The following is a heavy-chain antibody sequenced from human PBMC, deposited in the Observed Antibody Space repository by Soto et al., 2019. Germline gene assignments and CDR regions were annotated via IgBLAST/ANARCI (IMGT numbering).Heavy chain of an antibody. V-gene: IGHV4-59*01. CDR2: IYYSGST. Sequence: SETLSLTCTVSGGSISSYYWSWIRQPPGKGLEWIGYIYYSGSTNYNPSLKSRVTISVDTSKNQFSLKLSSVTAADTAVYYCARDHPYGSGSYYNPYYYYYGMDVWGQGTTVTVSS. D-gene: IGHD3-10*01. CDR3: ARDHPYGSGSYYNPYYYYYGMDV. J-gene: IGHJ6*02. CDR1: GGSISSYY.